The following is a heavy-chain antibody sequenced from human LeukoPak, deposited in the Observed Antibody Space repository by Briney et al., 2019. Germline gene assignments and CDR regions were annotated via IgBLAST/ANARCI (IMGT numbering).Heavy chain of an antibody. CDR3: ARALPAASHTSFDY. J-gene: IGHJ4*02. Sequence: QPGGSLRLSCAASGFTVSDNYMCWVRQAPGKGLEWVSIIYSGGTTYYADSVKGRFTISRDISKNTFYLQMNSLRVEDTAVFYCARALPAASHTSFDYWGQGTLVTVSS. V-gene: IGHV3-66*01. CDR2: IYSGGTT. CDR1: GFTVSDNY. D-gene: IGHD2-2*01.